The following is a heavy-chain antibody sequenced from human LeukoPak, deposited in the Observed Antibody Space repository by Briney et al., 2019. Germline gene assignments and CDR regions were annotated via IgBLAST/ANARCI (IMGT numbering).Heavy chain of an antibody. J-gene: IGHJ6*03. CDR3: ARAGFSAANSNYYMDV. CDR2: IIPILGIA. CDR1: GGTFSSYT. D-gene: IGHD6-25*01. Sequence: ASVKVSCKASGGTFSSYTISWVRRAPGQGLEWMGRIIPILGIANYAQKFQGRVTITADESTSTAYMELSSLRSEDTAVYYCARAGFSAANSNYYMDVWGKGTTVTVSS. V-gene: IGHV1-69*02.